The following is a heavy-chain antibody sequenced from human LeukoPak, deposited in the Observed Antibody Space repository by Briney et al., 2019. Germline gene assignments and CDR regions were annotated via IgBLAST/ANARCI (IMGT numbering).Heavy chain of an antibody. CDR3: ARTKFSSGWFDY. CDR1: GFSLSTSGMC. J-gene: IGHJ4*02. CDR2: IDWDDDK. D-gene: IGHD6-19*01. V-gene: IGHV2-70*11. Sequence: SGPTLVNPTQTLTLTCTFPGFSLSTSGMCVSWIRQPPGKALEWLARIDWDDDKKYSTSLKTRLTISKDTSKNQVVLTMTNMDPVDTGTYYCARTKFSSGWFDYWGQGTLVTVSS.